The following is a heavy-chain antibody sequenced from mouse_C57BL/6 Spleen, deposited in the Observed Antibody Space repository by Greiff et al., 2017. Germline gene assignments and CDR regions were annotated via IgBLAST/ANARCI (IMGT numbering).Heavy chain of an antibody. Sequence: DVKLVESGGGLVKPGGSLKLSCAASGFTFSDYGMHWVRQAPEKGLEWVAYISSGSSTIYYADTVKGRFTISRDNAKNTLFLQMTSLRSEDTAMYYCAKPSAAWFAYWGQGTLVTVSA. V-gene: IGHV5-17*01. CDR2: ISSGSSTI. D-gene: IGHD6-1*01. CDR1: GFTFSDYG. CDR3: AKPSAAWFAY. J-gene: IGHJ3*01.